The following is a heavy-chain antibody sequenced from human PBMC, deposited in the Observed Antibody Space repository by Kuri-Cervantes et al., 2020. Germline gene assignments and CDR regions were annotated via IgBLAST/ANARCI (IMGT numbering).Heavy chain of an antibody. Sequence: GGSLRLSCAASGFTFSSYEMNWVRQAPGKGLEWVSYISGSGTTKYYADSVKGRFTISRDNAKNTLYLQMNSLRAEDTAVYYCARGGSGVFGVAPSWGQGTLVTVSS. CDR3: ARGGSGVFGVAPS. J-gene: IGHJ4*02. CDR2: ISGSGTTK. V-gene: IGHV3-48*03. D-gene: IGHD3-3*01. CDR1: GFTFSSYE.